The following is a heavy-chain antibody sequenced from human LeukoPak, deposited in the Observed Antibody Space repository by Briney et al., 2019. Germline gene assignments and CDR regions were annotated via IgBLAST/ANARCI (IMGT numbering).Heavy chain of an antibody. D-gene: IGHD3-10*02. Sequence: PGGSLRLSCAASGFTFSSYAMSWVRQAPGEGLEWVSAISGSGGSTYYADSVKGRFTISRDNSKNTLYLQMNSLRAEDTAVYYCAKAAMLTEYYYGMDVWGQGTTVTVSS. CDR2: ISGSGGST. J-gene: IGHJ6*02. CDR3: AKAAMLTEYYYGMDV. CDR1: GFTFSSYA. V-gene: IGHV3-23*01.